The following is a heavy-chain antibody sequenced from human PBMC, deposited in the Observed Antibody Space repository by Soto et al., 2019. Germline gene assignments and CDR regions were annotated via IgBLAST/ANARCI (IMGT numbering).Heavy chain of an antibody. CDR3: ARVARLRYFDWRTREGAFDI. CDR1: GGSISSGGYY. CDR2: IYYSGST. D-gene: IGHD3-9*01. V-gene: IGHV4-31*03. J-gene: IGHJ3*02. Sequence: QVQLQESGPGLVKPSQTLSLTCTVSGGSISSGGYYWSWIRQHPGKGLEWIGYIYYSGSTYYNPSLKSRVTISLDTSKNQFSLKLSSVTAADTAVYYCARVARLRYFDWRTREGAFDIWGQGTMVTVSS.